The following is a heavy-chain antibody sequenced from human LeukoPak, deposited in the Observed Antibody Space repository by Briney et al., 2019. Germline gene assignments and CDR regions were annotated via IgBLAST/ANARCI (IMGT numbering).Heavy chain of an antibody. CDR2: INPNSGDP. Sequence: ASVKVSCKASGYTFTDSYIHWVRQAPGQGLEWMGRINPNSGDPNYPQNFQGRVTMTRDTSISTAYMELSRLRSDDTAVYYCARDGGARYYYYYMDVWGKGTTVTISS. CDR3: ARDGGARYYYYYMDV. J-gene: IGHJ6*03. V-gene: IGHV1-2*06. D-gene: IGHD3-16*01. CDR1: GYTFTDSY.